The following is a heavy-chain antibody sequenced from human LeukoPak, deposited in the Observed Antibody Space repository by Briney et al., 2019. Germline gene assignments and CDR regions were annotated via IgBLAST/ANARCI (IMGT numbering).Heavy chain of an antibody. D-gene: IGHD3-3*01. CDR2: INHSGSP. J-gene: IGHJ4*02. CDR3: GSRRTAMFGVIKGPIDY. Sequence: SETLSLTCAVYGGSFSGYYWSWIRQPPGKGLEWIGEINHSGSPNNNPSLKSRVSISFDTSKNQFSLKLTSVTAADTAVYYCGSRRTAMFGVIKGPIDYWGQGTLVTVSS. V-gene: IGHV4-34*01. CDR1: GGSFSGYY.